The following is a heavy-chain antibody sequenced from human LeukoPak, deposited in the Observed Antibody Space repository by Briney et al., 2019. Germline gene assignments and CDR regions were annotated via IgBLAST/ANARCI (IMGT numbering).Heavy chain of an antibody. CDR2: IYSGGCT. CDR1: GFTVTTNY. D-gene: IGHD1-26*01. J-gene: IGHJ4*02. Sequence: GGSLRLSCAASGFTVTTNYMTWGRQAPGKGLEWVSIIYSGGCTDYADSVKGRFTISRDNSKNTLDLQMNSLRAEDTAVYYCARRLEYSGSKGVFDYWGQGTLVTVSS. CDR3: ARRLEYSGSKGVFDY. V-gene: IGHV3-66*01.